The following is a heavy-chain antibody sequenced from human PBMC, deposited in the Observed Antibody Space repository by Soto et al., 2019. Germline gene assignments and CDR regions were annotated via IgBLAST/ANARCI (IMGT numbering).Heavy chain of an antibody. CDR1: GFTISSNA. J-gene: IGHJ4*02. Sequence: GGSLRLSCAASGFTISSNAMYWVRQAPGKGLEWVSGISDRGDTTHYADSVKGRITISRDTSKNTLHLQLNTLRADDTAVYYCAKDKPGTTSFDYWGQGTLVTVSS. D-gene: IGHD1-1*01. CDR2: ISDRGDTT. CDR3: AKDKPGTTSFDY. V-gene: IGHV3-23*01.